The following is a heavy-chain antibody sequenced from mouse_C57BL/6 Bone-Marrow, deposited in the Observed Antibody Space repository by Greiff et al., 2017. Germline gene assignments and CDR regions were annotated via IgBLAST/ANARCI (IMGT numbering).Heavy chain of an antibody. D-gene: IGHD1-1*01. Sequence: DVQLQESGTVLARPGASVKMSCKTSGYTFTSYWMHWVKQRPGQGLEWIGAIYPGNSDTSYNQKFKGKAKLTAVTSASTAYMELSSLTNEDSAVYYCTSPITSGSSYTDYWGQGTTLTVSS. CDR1: GYTFTSYW. CDR3: TSPITSGSSYTDY. V-gene: IGHV1-5*01. CDR2: IYPGNSDT. J-gene: IGHJ2*01.